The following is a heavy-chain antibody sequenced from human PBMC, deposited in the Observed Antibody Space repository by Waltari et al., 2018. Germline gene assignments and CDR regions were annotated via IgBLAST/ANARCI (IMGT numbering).Heavy chain of an antibody. D-gene: IGHD6-19*01. CDR3: AKDRVGSSGWYEGGYYFDY. CDR2: ISGSGGST. J-gene: IGHJ4*02. Sequence: EVQLLESGGGLVQPGGSLRLSCAASGFTFSSYAMSWVRQAPGKGLEWVSAISGSGGSTYYADSVKGRFTISRDNSKNTLYLQMNSLRAEDTAVYYCAKDRVGSSGWYEGGYYFDYWGQGTLVTVSS. CDR1: GFTFSSYA. V-gene: IGHV3-23*01.